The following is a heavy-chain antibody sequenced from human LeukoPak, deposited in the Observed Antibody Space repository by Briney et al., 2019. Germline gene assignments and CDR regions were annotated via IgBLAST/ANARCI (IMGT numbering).Heavy chain of an antibody. V-gene: IGHV3-11*04. J-gene: IGHJ4*02. CDR1: GFTFSNYW. D-gene: IGHD3-22*01. CDR3: AALDSSGYYSGY. Sequence: GGSLRLSCAASGFTFSNYWMSWIRQAPGKGLEWVSYISSSGSTIYYADSVKGRFTISRDNAKNSLYLQMNSLRAEDTAVYYCAALDSSGYYSGYWGQGTLVTVSS. CDR2: ISSSGSTI.